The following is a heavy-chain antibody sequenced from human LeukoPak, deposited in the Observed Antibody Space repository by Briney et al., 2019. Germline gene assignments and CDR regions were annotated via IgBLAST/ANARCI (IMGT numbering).Heavy chain of an antibody. J-gene: IGHJ4*02. CDR1: GYTFTSYD. V-gene: IGHV1-8*01. CDR3: ARGSYDSSGYYLIDY. Sequence: ASVKVSCKASGYTFTSYDINWVRQATGQGLEWMGWMNPNSGNTGYAQKFQGRVTMTRNTSLSTAYMELSSLRSEDTAVYYCARGSYDSSGYYLIDYWGQGTLVTVSS. CDR2: MNPNSGNT. D-gene: IGHD3-22*01.